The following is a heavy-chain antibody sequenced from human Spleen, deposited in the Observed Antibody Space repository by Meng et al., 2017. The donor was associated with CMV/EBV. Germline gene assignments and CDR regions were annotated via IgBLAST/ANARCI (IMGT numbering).Heavy chain of an antibody. CDR3: ARYVYKSGNYYSNWFDP. V-gene: IGHV1-2*02. J-gene: IGHJ5*02. Sequence: TFTDNYRHWVRQAHGQEGEWVGWINPHSGATQYAYKFKGRVILTRDTSISKAYVELSRLRFDDTAVYVCARYVYKSGNYYSNWFDPWGQGTLVTVSS. CDR2: INPHSGAT. CDR1: TFTDNY. D-gene: IGHD3-10*01.